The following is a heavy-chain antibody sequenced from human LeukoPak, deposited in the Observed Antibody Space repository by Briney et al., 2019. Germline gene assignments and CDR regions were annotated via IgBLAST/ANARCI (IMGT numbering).Heavy chain of an antibody. Sequence: GGPLRLSCAASGFTFSDYYMSWIRQAPGKGLEWVSYISSSGSTIYYADSVKGRFTISRDNAKNSLYPQMNSLRAEDTAVYYCARGGSEMATNPFDYWGQGTLVTVSS. CDR2: ISSSGSTI. J-gene: IGHJ4*02. CDR3: ARGGSEMATNPFDY. CDR1: GFTFSDYY. D-gene: IGHD5-24*01. V-gene: IGHV3-11*01.